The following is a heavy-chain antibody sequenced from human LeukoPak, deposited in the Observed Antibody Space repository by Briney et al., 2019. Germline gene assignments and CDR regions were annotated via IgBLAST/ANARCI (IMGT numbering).Heavy chain of an antibody. CDR3: ARLDPPSLAAAGTRSVDY. D-gene: IGHD6-13*01. Sequence: SGTLSLTCAVSGGSISSSNWWSWVRQPPGKGLEWIGEIYHSGSTNYNPSLKSRVTISVDKSKNQFSLKLSSVTAADTAVYYCARLDPPSLAAAGTRSVDYWGQGTLVTVSS. V-gene: IGHV4-4*02. CDR1: GGSISSSNW. CDR2: IYHSGST. J-gene: IGHJ4*02.